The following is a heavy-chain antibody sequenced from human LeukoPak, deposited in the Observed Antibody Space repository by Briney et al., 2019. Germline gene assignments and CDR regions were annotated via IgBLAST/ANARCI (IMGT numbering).Heavy chain of an antibody. Sequence: GGSLRLSCAASGFTFSSYGMHWVRQAPGKGLEWVAVISYDGSNKYYADSVKGRFTISRDNSKNTLYLQMNSLRAEDTAVYYCARVPEMATILSHMYYYYYGMDVWGQGTTVTVSS. CDR2: ISYDGSNK. CDR3: ARVPEMATILSHMYYYYYGMDV. CDR1: GFTFSSYG. J-gene: IGHJ6*02. V-gene: IGHV3-30*03. D-gene: IGHD5-24*01.